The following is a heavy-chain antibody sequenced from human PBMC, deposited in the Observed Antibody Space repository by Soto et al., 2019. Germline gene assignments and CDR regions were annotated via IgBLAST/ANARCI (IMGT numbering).Heavy chain of an antibody. Sequence: SETLCLTCTVAGGSISGYYWSWIRQPPGKGLEWIGYIYYSGNTYYNPSLKGRVTISLDTSKNQFSLRLNSVTAADTAVYYCARSSIKPQVFMYPFDSWSQGTLVTVSS. CDR3: ARSSIKPQVFMYPFDS. V-gene: IGHV4-59*04. J-gene: IGHJ4*02. CDR1: GGSISGYY. CDR2: IYYSGNT. D-gene: IGHD3-3*01.